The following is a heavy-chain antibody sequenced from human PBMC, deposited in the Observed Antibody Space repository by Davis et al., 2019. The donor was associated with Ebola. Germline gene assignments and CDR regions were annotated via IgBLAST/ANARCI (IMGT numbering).Heavy chain of an antibody. CDR2: FYRGGPT. CDR3: AREVGSTFRGLEYYFDS. V-gene: IGHV3-66*01. Sequence: GGSLRLSCAASGFTVSSTYMSWVRQAPGKGLEWVSVFYRGGPTHYADSVQGRFTISRDDSKNTLSLQMDSLRAEDTAVYYCAREVGSTFRGLEYYFDSWGQGTLVTVSS. CDR1: GFTVSSTY. J-gene: IGHJ4*02. D-gene: IGHD3-10*01.